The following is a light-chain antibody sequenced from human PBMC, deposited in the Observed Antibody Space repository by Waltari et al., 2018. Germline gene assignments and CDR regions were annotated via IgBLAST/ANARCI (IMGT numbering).Light chain of an antibody. CDR3: TSSTSSSTYV. V-gene: IGLV2-14*01. J-gene: IGLJ1*01. Sequence: QSALTQPASVSGSPGPSITISCPGTSSDVGGYNYVSWYQQHPGKAPKLMIYEVSNRPSGVSNRFSGSKSGNTASLTISGLQAEDEADYYCTSSTSSSTYVFGAGTKVTVL. CDR1: SSDVGGYNY. CDR2: EVS.